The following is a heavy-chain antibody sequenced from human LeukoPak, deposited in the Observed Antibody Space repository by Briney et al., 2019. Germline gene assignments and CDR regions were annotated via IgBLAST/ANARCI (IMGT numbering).Heavy chain of an antibody. V-gene: IGHV1-8*03. CDR2: MNPNSGNT. CDR1: GYTFTSYD. CDR3: ARGQGDDQGIYMDV. D-gene: IGHD3-16*01. Sequence: ASVKVSCKASGYTFTSYDINWVRQATGQGLEWMGWMNPNSGNTGYAQKFQGRVTITRNTSISTAYMELSSLRSEDTAVYYCARGQGDDQGIYMDVWGKGTTVTVYS. J-gene: IGHJ6*03.